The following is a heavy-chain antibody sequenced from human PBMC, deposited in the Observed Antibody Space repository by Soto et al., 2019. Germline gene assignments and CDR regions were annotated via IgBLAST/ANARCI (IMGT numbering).Heavy chain of an antibody. V-gene: IGHV1-3*04. CDR1: GYIFTSYA. J-gene: IGHJ4*02. CDR3: ARFSGSYNDRYFDC. CDR2: INTGNGDT. D-gene: IGHD1-26*01. Sequence: GASVKVSCKASGYIFTSYAVHWVRQAPGQRLEWMGWINTGNGDTIYSQKVQGRVTITRDTSASTAYMELSSLKSVTAADTAVYYCARFSGSYNDRYFDCWGQGILVTVSS.